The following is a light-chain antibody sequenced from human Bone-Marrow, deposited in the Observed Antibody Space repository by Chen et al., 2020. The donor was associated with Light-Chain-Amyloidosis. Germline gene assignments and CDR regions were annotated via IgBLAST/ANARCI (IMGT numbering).Light chain of an antibody. V-gene: IGLV3-10*01. Sequence: ELTQPPSVSVSPGPTARITCSGDALPYKYTYWYQHKSGQAPVLVIYDGSRRPSGIPERFSASSSGTIATLTVSGAQVEDEADYYCFSTDSSDNHGGVFGGGTKLTVL. CDR1: ALPYKY. CDR3: FSTDSSDNHGGV. J-gene: IGLJ3*02. CDR2: DGS.